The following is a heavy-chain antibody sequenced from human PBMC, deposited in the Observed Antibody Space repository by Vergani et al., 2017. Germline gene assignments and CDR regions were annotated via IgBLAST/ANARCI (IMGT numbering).Heavy chain of an antibody. CDR1: GGSFSGYY. Sequence: QVQLQQWGAGLLKPSETLSLTCAVYGGSFSGYYWSWIRQPPGKGLEWIGEINHSASTNYNPSLKSRVTISIDTSKNQFSLKLSSVTAADTAVYYCARDVRRGYSGYVNYWGQGTLVTVSS. J-gene: IGHJ4*02. V-gene: IGHV4-34*01. D-gene: IGHD5-12*01. CDR2: INHSAST. CDR3: ARDVRRGYSGYVNY.